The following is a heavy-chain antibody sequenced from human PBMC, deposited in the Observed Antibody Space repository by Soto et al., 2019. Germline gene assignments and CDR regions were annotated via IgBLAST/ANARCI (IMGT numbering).Heavy chain of an antibody. CDR1: GFTFDDYA. D-gene: IGHD3-10*01. V-gene: IGHV3-9*01. CDR3: AXASFEVRGAFDX. J-gene: IGHJ4*02. CDR2: ISWNSGSI. Sequence: GGSLRLSCAASGFTFDDYAMHWVRQAPGKGLEWVSGISWNSGSIGYADSVKGRFTISRDNAKNSLYLQMNGLRAEDTALYYCAXASFEVRGAFDXWGQGTLVTVSS.